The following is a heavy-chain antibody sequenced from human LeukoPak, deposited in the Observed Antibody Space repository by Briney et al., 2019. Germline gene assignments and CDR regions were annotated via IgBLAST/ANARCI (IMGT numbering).Heavy chain of an antibody. CDR1: GGTFSSYA. Sequence: SVKVSCKASGGTFSSYAISWVRQAPGQGLEWMGRIIPIFGTANYAQKFQGRVTITTDESTSTAYMELSSLRSEDTAMYYCARNSGWYDFTVDYWGQGTLVTVSS. J-gene: IGHJ4*02. V-gene: IGHV1-69*05. CDR2: IIPIFGTA. D-gene: IGHD6-19*01. CDR3: ARNSGWYDFTVDY.